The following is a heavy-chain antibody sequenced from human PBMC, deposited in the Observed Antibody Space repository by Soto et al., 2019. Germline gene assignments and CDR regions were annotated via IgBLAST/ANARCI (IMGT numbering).Heavy chain of an antibody. CDR2: ISGGGAST. CDR1: GFTFSDYA. J-gene: IGHJ4*02. D-gene: IGHD6-19*01. CDR3: AKDLTSGQWLVRGFDY. V-gene: IGHV3-23*01. Sequence: XXSLRLSFAASGFTFSDYAMCWVPQASGKGLEWVSTISGGGASTYYADSVRDRLTISRDNSKNTLYLQMNSLRADDTAVYYCAKDLTSGQWLVRGFDYWGQGTLVTVSS.